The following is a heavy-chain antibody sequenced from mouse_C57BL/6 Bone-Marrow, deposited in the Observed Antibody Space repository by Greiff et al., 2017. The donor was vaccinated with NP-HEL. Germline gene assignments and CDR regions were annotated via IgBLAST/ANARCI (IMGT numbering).Heavy chain of an antibody. CDR2: IYPGSGST. D-gene: IGHD2-5*01. V-gene: IGHV1-55*01. CDR3: TGNSNYLSWFAY. CDR1: GYTFTSYW. Sequence: QVQLQQPGAELVKPGASVKMSCTASGYTFTSYWITWVKQRPGQGLEWIGDIYPGSGSTNYNEKFKSKATLTVDTSSSTAYMQLSSLTSEDSAVYYCTGNSNYLSWFAYWGQGTLVTVSA. J-gene: IGHJ3*01.